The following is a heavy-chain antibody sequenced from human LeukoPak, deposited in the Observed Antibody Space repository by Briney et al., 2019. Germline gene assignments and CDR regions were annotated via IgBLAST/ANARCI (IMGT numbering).Heavy chain of an antibody. CDR3: ARSFDY. V-gene: IGHV3-48*03. CDR2: ISGSGSPI. Sequence: GSLRLSCAASGFTFSSFEMNWVRQALGKGLEWVSYISGSGSPIYYADSVKGRFTISRDNAENSLYLQMNSLRVEDTAVYYCARSFDYWGQGNLVTVSS. CDR1: GFTFSSFE. J-gene: IGHJ4*02.